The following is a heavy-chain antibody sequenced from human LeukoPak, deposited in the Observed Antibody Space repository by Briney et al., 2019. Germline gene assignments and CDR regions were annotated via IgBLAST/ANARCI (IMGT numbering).Heavy chain of an antibody. J-gene: IGHJ4*02. CDR1: GFTFSDYY. CDR3: AREDVVNYYDSSGYPNFDY. V-gene: IGHV3-11*05. D-gene: IGHD3-22*01. Sequence: PGGSLRLSCAASGFTFSDYYMSWIRPAPGKGLEWVSYISSSSSYTNYADSVKGRFTISRDNAKNSLYLQMNSLRAEDTAVYYCAREDVVNYYDSSGYPNFDYWGQGTLVTVSS. CDR2: ISSSSSYT.